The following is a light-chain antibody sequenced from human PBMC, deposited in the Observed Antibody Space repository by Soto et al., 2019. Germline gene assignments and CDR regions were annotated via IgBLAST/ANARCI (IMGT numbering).Light chain of an antibody. Sequence: SYELTQPPSVSVSPGQTASITCSGGTLGDKYACWYQQKACQSPVLVIYQDTKRPSVIPERFSCSNSGNTATLTISGTQAMDEADYYRQAWDSNPGVFGGGTQLTVL. CDR3: QAWDSNPGV. CDR2: QDT. V-gene: IGLV3-1*01. CDR1: TLGDKY. J-gene: IGLJ3*02.